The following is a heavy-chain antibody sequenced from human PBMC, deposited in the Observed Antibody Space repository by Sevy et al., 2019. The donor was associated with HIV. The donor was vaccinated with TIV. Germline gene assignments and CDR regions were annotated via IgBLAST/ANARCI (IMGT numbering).Heavy chain of an antibody. CDR1: GGSISSLY. J-gene: IGHJ4*02. D-gene: IGHD1-26*01. Sequence: SETLSLTCTVSGGSISSLYWNWIRQPPGKGLEWIANIYYNGHINYNPSLKSRVTLSLDTSKNQFSLRLGSVTAADTAMYYCAGEDAWGRGYSWGQGTLVTVSS. V-gene: IGHV4-59*08. CDR3: AGEDAWGRGYS. CDR2: IYYNGHI.